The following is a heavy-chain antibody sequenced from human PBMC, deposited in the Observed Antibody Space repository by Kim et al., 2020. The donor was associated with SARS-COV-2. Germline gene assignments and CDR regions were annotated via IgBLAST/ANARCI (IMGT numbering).Heavy chain of an antibody. CDR2: ISGSGGST. Sequence: GGSLRLSCAASGFTFSSYAMSWVRQAPGKGLEWVSAISGSGGSTYYADSVKGRFTISRDNSKNTLYLQMNSLRAEDTAVYYCAKGYDNTIFGVATPIYGMDVWGQGTTVNVSS. CDR3: AKGYDNTIFGVATPIYGMDV. D-gene: IGHD3-3*01. J-gene: IGHJ6*02. V-gene: IGHV3-23*01. CDR1: GFTFSSYA.